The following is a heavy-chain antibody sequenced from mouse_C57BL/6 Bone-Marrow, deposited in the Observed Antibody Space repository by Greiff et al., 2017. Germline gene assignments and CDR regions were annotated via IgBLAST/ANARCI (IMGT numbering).Heavy chain of an antibody. CDR3: ARGDYYGSSYGGGFAY. CDR1: GYAFSSSW. CDR2: IYPGDGDT. J-gene: IGHJ3*01. Sequence: QVQLKQSGPELVKPGASVKISCKASGYAFSSSWMNWVKQRPGKGLEWIGRIYPGDGDTNYNGKFKGKATLTADKSSSTASMQLSSLTSEDSAVYFCARGDYYGSSYGGGFAYWGQGALVTVSA. V-gene: IGHV1-82*01. D-gene: IGHD1-1*01.